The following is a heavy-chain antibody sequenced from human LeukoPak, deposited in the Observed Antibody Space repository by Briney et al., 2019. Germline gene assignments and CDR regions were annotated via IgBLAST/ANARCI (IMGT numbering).Heavy chain of an antibody. D-gene: IGHD3-9*01. CDR2: IYYSGST. CDR1: GGSISSSSYY. J-gene: IGHJ4*02. V-gene: IGHV4-39*02. CDR3: ARDSPLRYFDWLSSPRFSIPFDY. Sequence: SETLSLTCTVSGGSISSSSYYWGWIRQPPRKGLEWIGSIYYSGSTYYNPSLKSRVTISVDTSKNQFSLKLSSVTAADTAVYYCARDSPLRYFDWLSSPRFSIPFDYWGQGTLVTVSS.